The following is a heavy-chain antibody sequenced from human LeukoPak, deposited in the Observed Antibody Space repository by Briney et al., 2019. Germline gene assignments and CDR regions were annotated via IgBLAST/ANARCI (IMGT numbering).Heavy chain of an antibody. V-gene: IGHV3-23*01. CDR1: GFTFSSYA. J-gene: IGHJ4*02. Sequence: GGSLRLSCAASGFTFSSYAMSWVRQAPGKGLEWVSAISGSGGSTYYADSVKGRFTIYRDNSKNTLYLQMNSLRAEDTAVYYCAKGGSRYSYGYLFDYWGQGTLVTVSS. CDR3: AKGGSRYSYGYLFDY. CDR2: ISGSGGST. D-gene: IGHD5-18*01.